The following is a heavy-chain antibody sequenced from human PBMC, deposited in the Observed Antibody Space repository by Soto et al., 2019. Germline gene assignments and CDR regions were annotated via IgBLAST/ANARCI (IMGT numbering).Heavy chain of an antibody. J-gene: IGHJ3*01. CDR1: GYTFTSFG. V-gene: IGHV1-18*01. D-gene: IGHD2-21*01. Sequence: QVQLVQSGAEVKKPGASVKVSCKASGYTFTSFGISWVRQAPGQGLEWMGRISAYNGNTNYAENLQGRVTMTTDTATSAAYRELRSLRSDDTAAYYCATDHCGGTDAFDVWGQGTMVTVSS. CDR2: ISAYNGNT. CDR3: ATDHCGGTDAFDV.